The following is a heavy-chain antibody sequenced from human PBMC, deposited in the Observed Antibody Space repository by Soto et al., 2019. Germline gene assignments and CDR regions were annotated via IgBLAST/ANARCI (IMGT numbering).Heavy chain of an antibody. CDR2: IYHSGST. CDR3: ARRAPYYCDSPSCYPFDS. V-gene: IGHV4-4*02. Sequence: QVQLQESGPGLVKPSGTLSLTCAVSGGSITSSNWWNWVRQPPGKGLEWIGEIYHSGSTNYNPSLKSRVTISVDKSNNQFSLKLSSVTAADTALYYCARRAPYYCDSPSCYPFDSWGQGSLITVSS. CDR1: GGSITSSNW. J-gene: IGHJ4*02. D-gene: IGHD2-2*01.